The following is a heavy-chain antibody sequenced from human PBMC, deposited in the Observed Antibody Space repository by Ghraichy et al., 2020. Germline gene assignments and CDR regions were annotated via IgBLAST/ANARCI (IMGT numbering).Heavy chain of an antibody. CDR3: AGGRGEAAAPNVGDY. D-gene: IGHD6-13*01. CDR2: INHSGST. J-gene: IGHJ4*02. CDR1: GGSFSGYY. Sequence: SETLSLTCAVYGGSFSGYYWSWIRQPPGKGLEWIGEINHSGSTNYNPSLKSRVTISVDTSKNQFSLKLSSVTAADTAVYYCAGGRGEAAAPNVGDYWGQGTLVTVSS. V-gene: IGHV4-34*01.